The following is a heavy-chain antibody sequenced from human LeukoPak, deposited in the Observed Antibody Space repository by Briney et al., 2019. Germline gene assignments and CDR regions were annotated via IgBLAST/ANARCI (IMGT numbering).Heavy chain of an antibody. CDR1: GYTFTGYY. V-gene: IGHV1-18*04. J-gene: IGHJ5*02. Sequence: GASVKVSCKASGYTFTGYYMHWVRQAPGQGLEWMGWISAYNGNTNYAQKLQGRVTMTTDTSTSTAYMELRSLRSDDTAVYYCARDSRDGSSPDWFDPWGQGTLVTVSS. D-gene: IGHD6-13*01. CDR2: ISAYNGNT. CDR3: ARDSRDGSSPDWFDP.